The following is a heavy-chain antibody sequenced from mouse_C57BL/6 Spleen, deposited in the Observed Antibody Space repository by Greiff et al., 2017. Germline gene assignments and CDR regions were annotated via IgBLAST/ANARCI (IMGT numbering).Heavy chain of an antibody. V-gene: IGHV1-62-2*01. Sequence: VQLVESGAELVKPGASVKLSCKASGYTFTEYSIHWVKQRPGQGLEWIGWFYPGSGSIKYNEKFKDKATLTADKSSSTVYMELSRLTSEDSAVYFCESHERDYYGSGRYFDYWGQGTTLTVSS. D-gene: IGHD1-1*01. CDR2: FYPGSGSI. CDR3: ESHERDYYGSGRYFDY. CDR1: GYTFTEYS. J-gene: IGHJ2*01.